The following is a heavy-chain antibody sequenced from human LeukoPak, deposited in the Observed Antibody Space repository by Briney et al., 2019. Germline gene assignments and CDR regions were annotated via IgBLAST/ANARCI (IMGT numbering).Heavy chain of an antibody. D-gene: IGHD3-3*02. V-gene: IGHV1-18*01. CDR3: ARFTPRLSREKFDY. CDR2: ISVYNGNT. CDR1: SYTFTNYG. Sequence: ASVTVSCKASSYTFTNYGISWVRQAPGQGLEWMGWISVYNGNTNYVQKLQGRVTITADKSTSTAYMELSSLRSEDTAVYYCARFTPRLSREKFDYWGQGTLVTVSS. J-gene: IGHJ4*02.